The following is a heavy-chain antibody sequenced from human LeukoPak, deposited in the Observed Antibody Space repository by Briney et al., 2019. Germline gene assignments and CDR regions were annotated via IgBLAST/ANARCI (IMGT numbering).Heavy chain of an antibody. CDR3: ARDGTSTDDY. D-gene: IGHD2-2*01. CDR1: GYTFSNFG. Sequence: TSVKVSCKTSGYTFSNFGISWVRQAPGQGLEWMGWISGNNDNPNYGQKFQGRFTVTTDSSTSTAYMELRNLRSDDTAVYYCARDGTSTDDYWGQGTLVTVSS. CDR2: ISGNNDNP. V-gene: IGHV1-18*01. J-gene: IGHJ4*02.